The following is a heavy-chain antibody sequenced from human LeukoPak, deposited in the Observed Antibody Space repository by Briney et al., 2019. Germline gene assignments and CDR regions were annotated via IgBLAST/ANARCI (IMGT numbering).Heavy chain of an antibody. CDR1: GGSISSGGYY. CDR3: ARVGYYDILTGYRYFDY. J-gene: IGHJ4*02. Sequence: SETLSLTCTVSGGSISSGGYYWSWIRQHPGKGLEWIGYIYYSGSTYYNPSLKSRVTISVDTSKNQFSLKLSSVTAADTAVYYCARVGYYDILTGYRYFDYWGQGTLVTVSS. D-gene: IGHD3-9*01. CDR2: IYYSGST. V-gene: IGHV4-31*03.